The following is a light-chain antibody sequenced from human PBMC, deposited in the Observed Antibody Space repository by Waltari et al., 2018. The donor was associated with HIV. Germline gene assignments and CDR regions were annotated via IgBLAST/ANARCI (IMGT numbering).Light chain of an antibody. CDR1: PSDVGGYNY. Sequence: SALTQPASVSGSPGQSITISCIGTPSDVGGYNYVSWYQQHPGEAPKLIIYEVSKRPSGVSNRFSGAKSGNTASLSIYGLQAEDEGDYYCSSYTSTSTLGVLFGGGTKLTVL. CDR3: SSYTSTSTLGVL. J-gene: IGLJ2*01. V-gene: IGLV2-14*01. CDR2: EVS.